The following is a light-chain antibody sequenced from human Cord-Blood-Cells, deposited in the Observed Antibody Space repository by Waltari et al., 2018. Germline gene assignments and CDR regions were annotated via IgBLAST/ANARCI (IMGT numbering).Light chain of an antibody. J-gene: IGLJ1*01. CDR2: DVS. V-gene: IGLV2-14*03. CDR3: SSYTSSSTYV. Sequence: QSALTQPASVSGSPGQSITISCTGTSSDVGGYNYVSWYQHHPGKAPKLMLYDVSKRPSGVSNRFSGSKSGNTASLTISGLQAEDEADYYCSSYTSSSTYVFGTGTKVTVL. CDR1: SSDVGGYNY.